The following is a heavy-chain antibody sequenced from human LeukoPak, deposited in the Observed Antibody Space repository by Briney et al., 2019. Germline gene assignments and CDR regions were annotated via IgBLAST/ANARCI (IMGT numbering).Heavy chain of an antibody. V-gene: IGHV4-59*01. CDR1: GVSISSYY. CDR3: ARGIAAYAP. CDR2: IYYSGST. Sequence: SETLSLTCTVSGVSISSYYWSWIRQPPGKGLEWIGYIYYSGSTNYNPSLRSRVTISVDTSKNQFSLKLRSVTAADTAVYYCARGIAAYAPWGQGTLVTVSS. J-gene: IGHJ5*02. D-gene: IGHD6-13*01.